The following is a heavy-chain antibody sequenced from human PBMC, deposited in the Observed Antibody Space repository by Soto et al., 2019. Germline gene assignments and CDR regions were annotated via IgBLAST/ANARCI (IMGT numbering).Heavy chain of an antibody. V-gene: IGHV3-33*01. J-gene: IGHJ6*02. CDR3: ARDIIAAAGTYYYYGMDV. D-gene: IGHD6-13*01. CDR1: GFTFSSYG. Sequence: HPGGSLRLSCAASGFTFSSYGMHWVRQAPGKGLEWVAVIWYDGSNKYYADSVKGRFTISRDNSKNTLYLQMNSLRAEDTAVYYCARDIIAAAGTYYYYGMDVWGQGTTVTVSS. CDR2: IWYDGSNK.